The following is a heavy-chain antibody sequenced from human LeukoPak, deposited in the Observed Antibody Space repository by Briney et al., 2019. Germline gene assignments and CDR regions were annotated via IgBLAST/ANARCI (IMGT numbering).Heavy chain of an antibody. Sequence: IPGGSLRLSCAASGFTFSSYSMNWVRQAPGKGLEWVSSISSSSSYIYYADSVKGRFTISRDNAKNSLYLQMNSLRAEDTAVYYCAISRGRWEILDYWGQGTLVTVSS. D-gene: IGHD3-10*01. CDR1: GFTFSSYS. J-gene: IGHJ4*02. V-gene: IGHV3-21*01. CDR3: AISRGRWEILDY. CDR2: ISSSSSYI.